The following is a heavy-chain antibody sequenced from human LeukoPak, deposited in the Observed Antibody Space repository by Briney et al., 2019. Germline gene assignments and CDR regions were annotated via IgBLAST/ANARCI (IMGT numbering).Heavy chain of an antibody. D-gene: IGHD2-2*01. V-gene: IGHV1-18*01. Sequence: ASVKVSCKATGYTFTSYGISWVRQAPGQGLEWMGWISAYNGNTNYAQKLQGRVTMTTDTSTSTAYMELGSLRSDDTAVYYCARDSQHQLPLGFDYWGQGTLVTVSS. CDR1: GYTFTSYG. CDR3: ARDSQHQLPLGFDY. J-gene: IGHJ4*02. CDR2: ISAYNGNT.